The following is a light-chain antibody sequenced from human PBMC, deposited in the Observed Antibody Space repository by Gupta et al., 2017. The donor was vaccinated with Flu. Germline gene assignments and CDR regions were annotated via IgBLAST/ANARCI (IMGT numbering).Light chain of an antibody. CDR2: DAS. CDR3: QQSDTTPQT. Sequence: QLTQSPSSLSASVGDRVTITCRASQRIRTSLDWYQQRAGKAPKLLIYDASTLESGVPPRFSGSGSGTDFTLTITSLHLEDFATYYCQQSDTTPQTFGQGTKLEIK. J-gene: IGKJ2*01. CDR1: QRIRTS. V-gene: IGKV1-39*01.